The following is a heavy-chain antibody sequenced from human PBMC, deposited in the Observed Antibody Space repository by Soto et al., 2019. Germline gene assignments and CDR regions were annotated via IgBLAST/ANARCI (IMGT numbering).Heavy chain of an antibody. J-gene: IGHJ4*02. V-gene: IGHV4-30-4*01. CDR3: GRGYCGYDWAAYDY. CDR2: IYYSGST. D-gene: IGHD5-12*01. CDR1: GGSISSGDYY. Sequence: SETLSLTCTVSGGSISSGDYYWSWIRQPPGKGLEWIGYIYYSGSTYYNPSLKSRVTISVDTSKNQFSLKLSSVTAADTAVYYRGRGYCGYDWAAYDYWGQGTLVTVSS.